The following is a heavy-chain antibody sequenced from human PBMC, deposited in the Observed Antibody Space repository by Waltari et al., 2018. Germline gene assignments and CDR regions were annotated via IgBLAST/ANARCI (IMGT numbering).Heavy chain of an antibody. CDR3: AKPAADCSGGSCYSR. CDR2: IYSGGST. V-gene: IGHV3-53*04. J-gene: IGHJ4*02. CDR1: GGSISSSSYY. Sequence: LQLQESGPGLVKPSETLSLTCTVSGGSISSSSYYWGWIRQPPGKGLEWVSVIYSGGSTYYADSVKGRFTISRDNAKNTLYLQMNSLRAEDTAVYYCAKPAADCSGGSCYSRWGQGTLVTVSS. D-gene: IGHD2-15*01.